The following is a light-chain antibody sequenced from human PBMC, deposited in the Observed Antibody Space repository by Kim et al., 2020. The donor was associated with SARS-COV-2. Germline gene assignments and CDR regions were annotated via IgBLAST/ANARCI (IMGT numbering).Light chain of an antibody. CDR2: KDS. J-gene: IGLJ2*01. CDR3: QSADSSGTYVV. Sequence: PGPTARITCSGHALPKQYAYWYQQKPGQAPVLVIYKDSERPAGIPERFSGSSSGTKVTLTISGVQAEDEADYYCQSADSSGTYVVFGGGTKLTVL. V-gene: IGLV3-25*03. CDR1: ALPKQY.